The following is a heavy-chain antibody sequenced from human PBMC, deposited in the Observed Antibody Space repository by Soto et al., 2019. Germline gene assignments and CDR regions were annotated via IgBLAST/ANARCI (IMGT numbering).Heavy chain of an antibody. CDR3: ARDHKGGYYYYGMDV. CDR1: GFTFSSYE. CDR2: ISSSGSTI. J-gene: IGHJ6*02. V-gene: IGHV3-48*03. Sequence: PGGSLRLSCAASGFTFSSYEMNWVRQAPGKGLEWVSYISSSGSTIYYADSVKGQFTISRDNAKNSLYLQMNSLRAEDTAVYYCARDHKGGYYYYGMDVWGQGTTVTVSS.